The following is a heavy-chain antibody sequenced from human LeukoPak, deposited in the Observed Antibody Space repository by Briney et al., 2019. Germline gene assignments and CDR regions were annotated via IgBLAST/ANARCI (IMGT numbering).Heavy chain of an antibody. Sequence: PGGSLRLSCAASGFTVSSNYMSWVRQAPGKGLEWVSVIYSGGSTYYADSVKGRFTISRDNSKDTLYLQMNSLRAEDTAVYYCAREGGSPYSDAFDIWGQGTMVTVSS. V-gene: IGHV3-66*01. J-gene: IGHJ3*02. CDR3: AREGGSPYSDAFDI. D-gene: IGHD1-26*01. CDR1: GFTVSSNY. CDR2: IYSGGST.